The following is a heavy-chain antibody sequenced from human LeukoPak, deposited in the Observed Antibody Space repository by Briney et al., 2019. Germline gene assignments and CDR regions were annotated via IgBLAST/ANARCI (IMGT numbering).Heavy chain of an antibody. V-gene: IGHV3-21*01. CDR3: ARGDGIGGSFDY. CDR2: ISSSSSYI. J-gene: IGHJ4*02. Sequence: PGGSLRLSCAASGFTFSSYSMNWVRQAPGKGLEWVSSISSSSSYIYYADPVKGRFTISRDNAKNSLYLQMNSLRAEDTAVYYCARGDGIGGSFDYWGQGTLVTVSS. D-gene: IGHD3-10*01. CDR1: GFTFSSYS.